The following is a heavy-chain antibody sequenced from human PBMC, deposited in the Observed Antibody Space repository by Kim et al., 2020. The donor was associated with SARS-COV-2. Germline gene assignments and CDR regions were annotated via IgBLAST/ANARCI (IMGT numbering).Heavy chain of an antibody. J-gene: IGHJ5*02. D-gene: IGHD2-2*01. CDR3: ARKEVYCSSTSCFFWFDP. CDR1: GFTFSSYS. V-gene: IGHV3-21*01. CDR2: ISSSSSYI. Sequence: GGSLRLSCAASGFTFSSYSMNWVRQAPGKGLEWVSSISSSSSYIYYADSVKGRFTISRDNAKNSLYLQMNSLRAEDTAVYYCARKEVYCSSTSCFFWFDPWGQGTLVTVSS.